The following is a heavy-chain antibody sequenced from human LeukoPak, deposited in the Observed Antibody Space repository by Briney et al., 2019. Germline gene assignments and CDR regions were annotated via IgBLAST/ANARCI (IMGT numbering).Heavy chain of an antibody. CDR2: IYYSGRT. J-gene: IGHJ6*02. D-gene: IGHD4-17*01. Sequence: SETLSLTCTVSGGSISSSGYYWGWIRQPPGKGLEWIGSIYYSGRTYYNPSLKSRVTISVDTSKNQFSLKLTSVTAADTAVYYCARSAYSGDLPYGLDVWGQGTTVNVSS. V-gene: IGHV4-39*01. CDR3: ARSAYSGDLPYGLDV. CDR1: GGSISSSGYY.